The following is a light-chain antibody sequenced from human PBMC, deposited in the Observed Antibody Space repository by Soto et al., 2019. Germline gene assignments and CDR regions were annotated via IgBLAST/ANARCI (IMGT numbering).Light chain of an antibody. CDR1: QTISKY. CDR2: GAS. CDR3: QQSNSIPPWT. Sequence: DLVMTQSPSSLSPSVCDRFTITCRSSQTISKYLNWYQHKPGKGPKLLIYGASTLQSGVPSRFSGSGSGTDFTLTISSLQPEDVATYYCQQSNSIPPWTFGQGTKVDI. J-gene: IGKJ1*01. V-gene: IGKV1-39*01.